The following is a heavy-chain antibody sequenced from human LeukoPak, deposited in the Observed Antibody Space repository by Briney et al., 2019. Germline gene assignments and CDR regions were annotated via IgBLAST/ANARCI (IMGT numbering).Heavy chain of an antibody. V-gene: IGHV1-18*01. CDR3: ARDRSIAARGGWFDP. CDR2: ISAYNGNT. D-gene: IGHD6-6*01. J-gene: IGHJ5*02. CDR1: GYTFTSYG. Sequence: ASVKVSCKASGYTFTSYGISWVRQAPGQGLEWMGWISAYNGNTNYAQKLQGRVTMTTDTSTSTAYMELRSLRSDDTAVYYCARDRSIAARGGWFDPWGQGTLVTVSS.